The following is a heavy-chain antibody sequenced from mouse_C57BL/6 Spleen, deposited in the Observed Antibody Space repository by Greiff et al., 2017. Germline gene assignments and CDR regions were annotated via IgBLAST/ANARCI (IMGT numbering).Heavy chain of an antibody. D-gene: IGHD1-1*01. CDR1: GYAFTNYL. CDR3: ASSPIYYYGSSPDYYAMDY. CDR2: INPGSGGT. J-gene: IGHJ4*01. V-gene: IGHV1-54*01. Sequence: LQESGAELVRPGPSVKVSCKASGYAFTNYLIEWVKQRPGQGLEWIGVINPGSGGTNYNEQFKGKATLTADKSSSTAYMQLSSLTSEDSAVYFCASSPIYYYGSSPDYYAMDYWGQGTSVTVSS.